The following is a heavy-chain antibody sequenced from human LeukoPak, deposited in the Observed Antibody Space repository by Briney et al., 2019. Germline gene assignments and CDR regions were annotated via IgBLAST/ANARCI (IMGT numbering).Heavy chain of an antibody. D-gene: IGHD4-17*01. CDR2: ISSSTTTI. J-gene: IGHJ5*02. CDR3: IVFGDSNH. CDR1: GFAFNTYS. V-gene: IGHV3-48*01. Sequence: GALRLSRAASGFAFNTYSMNWVRQAPGKGLEWVSSISSSTTTIYYADSVKGRFTISRDTSKNTLYLQINSLRVEDTAVYYCIVFGDSNHWGQGTLVTVSS.